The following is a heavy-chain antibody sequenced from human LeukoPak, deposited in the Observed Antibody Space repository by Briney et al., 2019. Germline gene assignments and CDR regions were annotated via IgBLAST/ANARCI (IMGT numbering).Heavy chain of an antibody. CDR1: GFTFSSYG. CDR2: IIKDGSDK. Sequence: GGSLRLSCAASGFTFSSYGMHWVRQAPGKGLEWVANIIKDGSDKYYVDSVKGRFSISRDNAKNSVYLQTSGLRVEDTAVYYCTRELWPADYWGQGILVTVSS. J-gene: IGHJ4*02. D-gene: IGHD3-16*01. CDR3: TRELWPADY. V-gene: IGHV3-7*01.